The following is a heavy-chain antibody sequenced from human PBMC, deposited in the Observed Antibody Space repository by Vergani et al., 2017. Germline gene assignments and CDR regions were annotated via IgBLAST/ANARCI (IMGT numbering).Heavy chain of an antibody. V-gene: IGHV1-69*13. D-gene: IGHD3-22*01. CDR1: GGTFSSYA. Sequence: QVQLVQSGAEVKKPGSSVKVSCKASGGTFSSYAISWVRQAPGPGLEWMGRIIPIFGTANYTQKFQGRVTFTADESTSTAYMELSSLRSEDTDVYYCARLTRMYYYDSSGYPGDYWGQGTLVTVSS. J-gene: IGHJ4*02. CDR2: IIPIFGTA. CDR3: ARLTRMYYYDSSGYPGDY.